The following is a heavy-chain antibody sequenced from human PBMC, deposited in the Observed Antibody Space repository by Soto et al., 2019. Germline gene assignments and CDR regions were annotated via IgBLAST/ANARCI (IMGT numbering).Heavy chain of an antibody. Sequence: QVQLVQSGAEVKKPGASVKVSCKASGYTFTSYDINWVRQATGQGLEWMGWMNPNSGNTGYAQKFQGRVTMTRNTSISTAYMELSSLRSEDTAVYYCARARLRCLGWLAYYYYGMDVWGQGTTVTVSS. D-gene: IGHD3-3*01. J-gene: IGHJ6*02. CDR3: ARARLRCLGWLAYYYYGMDV. CDR1: GYTFTSYD. CDR2: MNPNSGNT. V-gene: IGHV1-8*01.